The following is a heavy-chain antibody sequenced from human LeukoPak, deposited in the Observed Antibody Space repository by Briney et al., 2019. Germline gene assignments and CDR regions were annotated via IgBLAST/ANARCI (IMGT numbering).Heavy chain of an antibody. Sequence: GGSLRLSCAASGFTVSSNYMSWVRQAPGRGLEWVSVIYSGGSTYYADSVKGRFTISRDNSKNTLYLQMNSLRAEDTAVYYCASSGALLWPRFDPWGQGILVTVSS. V-gene: IGHV3-53*01. D-gene: IGHD3-10*01. J-gene: IGHJ5*02. CDR1: GFTVSSNY. CDR2: IYSGGST. CDR3: ASSGALLWPRFDP.